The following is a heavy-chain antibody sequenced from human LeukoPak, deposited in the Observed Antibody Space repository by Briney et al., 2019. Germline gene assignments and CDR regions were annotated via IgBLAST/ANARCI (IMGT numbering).Heavy chain of an antibody. CDR3: ARFSGWSFFFDF. D-gene: IGHD6-19*01. CDR1: GGSISSYY. J-gene: IGHJ4*02. Sequence: SETLSLTCTVSGGSISSYYWIWIRQPPGKGLEWIGYIYNTGSTNYNPSLKSRVTISVDTSKNQFSLNLRSVTAADTAVYYCARFSGWSFFFDFWGQGTLVTVSS. CDR2: IYNTGST. V-gene: IGHV4-59*01.